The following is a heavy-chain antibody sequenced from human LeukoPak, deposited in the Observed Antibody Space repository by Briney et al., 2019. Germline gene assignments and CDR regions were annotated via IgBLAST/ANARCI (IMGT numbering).Heavy chain of an antibody. CDR2: IYYSGSAGST. CDR1: GDSINSGVSY. D-gene: IGHD3-9*01. J-gene: IGHJ4*02. V-gene: IGHV4-39*01. Sequence: PSETLSLTCSVSGDSINSGVSYWAWIRQPPGKGLEWIGTIYYSGSAGSTYYNPSLKSRVTISVDTSKNQFPLNLSSVTAADTAIYYCARHLYDKTGRPLDSWGQGTLVTVSS. CDR3: ARHLYDKTGRPLDS.